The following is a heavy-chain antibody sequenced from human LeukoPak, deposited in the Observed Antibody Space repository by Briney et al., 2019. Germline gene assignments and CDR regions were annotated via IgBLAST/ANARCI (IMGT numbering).Heavy chain of an antibody. Sequence: SQTLSLTCTVSGGSISSGGYYWSWIRQPPGKGLEWIGEINHSGSTNYNPSLKSRVTISVDTSKNQFSLKLSSVTAADTAVYYCARMGPFPRRFDYWGQGTLVTVSS. CDR3: ARMGPFPRRFDY. CDR2: INHSGST. D-gene: IGHD5-24*01. J-gene: IGHJ4*02. CDR1: GGSISSGGYY. V-gene: IGHV4-30-2*01.